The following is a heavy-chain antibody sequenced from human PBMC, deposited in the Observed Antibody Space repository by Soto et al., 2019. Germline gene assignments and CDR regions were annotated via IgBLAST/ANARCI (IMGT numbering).Heavy chain of an antibody. J-gene: IGHJ4*02. CDR2: ISDGGRFT. V-gene: IGHV3-23*01. Sequence: EVQLLESGGGFVQPGGSLRLSCAASGFTFSTFAMSWVRQLPGKGLEWVSGISDGGRFTYYADSVKGRFTISRDDSKNTVFLQMNRLTAEDTAIYYCAKAAGINYFDNWGQGSLVTVSS. CDR1: GFTFSTFA. D-gene: IGHD2-15*01. CDR3: AKAAGINYFDN.